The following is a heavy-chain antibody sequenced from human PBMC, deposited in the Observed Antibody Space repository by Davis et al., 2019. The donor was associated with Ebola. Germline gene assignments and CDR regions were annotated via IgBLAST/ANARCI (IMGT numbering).Heavy chain of an antibody. J-gene: IGHJ4*02. Sequence: PGGSLRLSCAASGFTFSSYGMHWVRQAPGKGLEWVAVISYDGSNKYYADSVKGRFTISRDNSKNTLYLQMNSLRAEDTAVYYCARDLKYSSSSARYWGQGTLVTVSS. D-gene: IGHD6-6*01. CDR2: ISYDGSNK. CDR1: GFTFSSYG. V-gene: IGHV3-30*03. CDR3: ARDLKYSSSSARY.